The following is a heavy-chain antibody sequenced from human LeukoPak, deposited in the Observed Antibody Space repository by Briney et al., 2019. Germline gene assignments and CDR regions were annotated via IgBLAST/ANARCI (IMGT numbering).Heavy chain of an antibody. CDR1: GYTFTSYY. CDR3: ARGPIVVASVEPYYMDV. D-gene: IGHD2-2*01. CDR2: INPSDGTT. J-gene: IGHJ6*03. V-gene: IGHV1-46*01. Sequence: ASVKVSCKASGYTFTSYYMHWVRQALGQGLEWMGIINPSDGTTTYAQNFQGRVTMTRDTSTSTVYMELSSLRSDDTAVYYCARGPIVVASVEPYYMDVWGKGTTVTVSS.